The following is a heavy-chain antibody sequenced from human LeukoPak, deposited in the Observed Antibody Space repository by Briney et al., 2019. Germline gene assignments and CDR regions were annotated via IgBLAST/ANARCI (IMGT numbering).Heavy chain of an antibody. CDR2: IYTSGST. D-gene: IGHD2-2*01. CDR1: GGSISSYS. CDR3: ARDGYLVVRAAMASWFDP. Sequence: SETLSLTCTVSGGSISSYSWSWIRQPAGKGLEWIGRIYTSGSTNYNPSLKSRVTMSVDTSKNQFSLKLSSVTAADTAVYYCARDGYLVVRAAMASWFDPWGQGTLVTVSS. J-gene: IGHJ5*02. V-gene: IGHV4-4*07.